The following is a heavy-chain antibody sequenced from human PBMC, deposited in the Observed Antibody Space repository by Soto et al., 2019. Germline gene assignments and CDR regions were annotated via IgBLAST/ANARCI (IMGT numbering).Heavy chain of an antibody. CDR3: ARGVYYYDSSGWGY. D-gene: IGHD3-22*01. J-gene: IGHJ4*02. CDR1: GFTFSSYS. Sequence: EVQLVESGGGLVKPGGSLRLSCAASGFTFSSYSMNWVRQAPGRGLEWVSSISSSSSYIYYADSVKGRFTISRDNAKNSLYLQMNSLRSEDTAVYYCARGVYYYDSSGWGYWGQGTLVTVSS. CDR2: ISSSSSYI. V-gene: IGHV3-21*01.